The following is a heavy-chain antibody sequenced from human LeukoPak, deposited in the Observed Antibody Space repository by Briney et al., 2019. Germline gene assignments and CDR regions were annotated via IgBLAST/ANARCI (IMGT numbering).Heavy chain of an antibody. V-gene: IGHV1-69*04. Sequence: SLKVSCKASGYTFTSYGISWVRQAPGQGLEWMGRIIPILGIANYAQKFQGRVTITADKSTSTAYMELSSLRSEDTAVYYCARDPIPSYYYDSSGYYPKYFQHWGQGTLVTVSS. J-gene: IGHJ1*01. D-gene: IGHD3-22*01. CDR3: ARDPIPSYYYDSSGYYPKYFQH. CDR2: IIPILGIA. CDR1: GYTFTSYG.